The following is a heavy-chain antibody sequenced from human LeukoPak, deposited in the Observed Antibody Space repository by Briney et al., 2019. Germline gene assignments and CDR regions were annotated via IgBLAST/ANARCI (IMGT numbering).Heavy chain of an antibody. CDR1: GFTFSTYV. J-gene: IGHJ4*02. Sequence: GGSLRLSCSVSGFTFSTYVMHWVRLAPGKGLEYVSAISSNGDNTYYADSVKGRFTISRDNSKNTLYLQMSSLRADDTAVYYCVRGTGYWGQGTLVTVSS. CDR2: ISSNGDNT. CDR3: VRGTGY. V-gene: IGHV3-64D*06.